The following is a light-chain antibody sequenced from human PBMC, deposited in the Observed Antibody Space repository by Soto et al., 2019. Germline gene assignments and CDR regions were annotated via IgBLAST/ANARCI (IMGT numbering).Light chain of an antibody. J-gene: IGKJ5*01. CDR3: QQGNSFPFT. CDR1: QGLGRW. Sequence: DIQMTQSPSSVSASVGDRVAFTCRASQGLGRWLAWYQQKPGKAPKLLIYAASNLQSGGPSRFSGSGSGTEFTLTISSLQPEDFATYYCQQGNSFPFTFGPGTRLEMK. V-gene: IGKV1-12*01. CDR2: AAS.